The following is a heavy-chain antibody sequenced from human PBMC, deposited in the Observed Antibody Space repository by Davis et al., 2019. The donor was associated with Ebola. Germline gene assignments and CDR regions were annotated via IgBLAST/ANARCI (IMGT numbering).Heavy chain of an antibody. J-gene: IGHJ4*02. Sequence: PGGSLRLSCAASGFPFSVYFMDWVRLTPGKGLEWVGLSRNKENRYSTEYAASVKGRVTISRDDSKNLLYLEMNSLRTEDTAVYYCARVGEGLDYWGQGTLVTVSS. D-gene: IGHD2-21*01. V-gene: IGHV3-72*01. CDR3: ARVGEGLDY. CDR1: GFPFSVYF. CDR2: SRNKENRYST.